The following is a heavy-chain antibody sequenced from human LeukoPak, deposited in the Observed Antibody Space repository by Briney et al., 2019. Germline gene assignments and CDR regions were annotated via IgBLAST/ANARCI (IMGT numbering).Heavy chain of an antibody. CDR2: ISYDGSNK. CDR1: GFTFSSYA. V-gene: IGHV3-30*04. Sequence: GGSLRLSCAASGFTFSSYAMHWVRQAPGKGLEWVAVISYDGSNKYYADSAKGRFTISRDNSKNTLYLQMNSLRAEDTAVYYCASGFQHWGQGTLVTVSS. J-gene: IGHJ1*01. CDR3: ASGFQH.